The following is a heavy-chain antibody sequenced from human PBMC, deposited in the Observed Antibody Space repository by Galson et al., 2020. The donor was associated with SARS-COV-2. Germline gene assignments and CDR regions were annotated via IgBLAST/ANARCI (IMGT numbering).Heavy chain of an antibody. D-gene: IGHD1-1*01. CDR2: ISSSGSTI. CDR1: GFTFSSYK. CDR3: ARGWDLGNWNDEDAFDI. Sequence: GGSLRLSCAASGFTFSSYKMNWVRQAPGKGLERVSYISSSGSTIYYADSVKGRFTISRDNAKNSLYLQMNSLRAEDTAVYYCARGWDLGNWNDEDAFDIWGQGTMVTVSS. J-gene: IGHJ3*02. V-gene: IGHV3-48*03.